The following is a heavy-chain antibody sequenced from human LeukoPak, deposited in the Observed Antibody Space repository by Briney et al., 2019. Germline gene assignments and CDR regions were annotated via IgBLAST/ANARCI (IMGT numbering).Heavy chain of an antibody. CDR2: INHSGST. Sequence: PSETLSLTCAVYGGSFSGYYWSWIRQPPGKGLEWIGEINHSGSTNYNPSLKSRVTISVDTSKNQFSLQLSSVTAADTAVYYCARLPRIRNAYYNMNPGFDPWGQGTLVTVSS. J-gene: IGHJ5*02. CDR1: GGSFSGYY. V-gene: IGHV4-34*01. D-gene: IGHD3-10*01. CDR3: ARLPRIRNAYYNMNPGFDP.